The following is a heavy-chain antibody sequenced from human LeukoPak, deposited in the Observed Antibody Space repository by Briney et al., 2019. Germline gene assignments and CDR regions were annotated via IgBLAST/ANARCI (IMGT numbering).Heavy chain of an antibody. D-gene: IGHD3-16*02. CDR1: GYTFTGYY. Sequence: PAASVKVSCKASGYTFTGYYMHWVRQAPGQGLEWMGWINPNSGGTNYAQKFQGRVTMTRDTSISTAYMELSRLTSDDTAVYYCASGRGSAKYYDYVWGSYRYHYWGQGTLVTVSS. CDR2: INPNSGGT. CDR3: ASGRGSAKYYDYVWGSYRYHY. V-gene: IGHV1-2*02. J-gene: IGHJ4*02.